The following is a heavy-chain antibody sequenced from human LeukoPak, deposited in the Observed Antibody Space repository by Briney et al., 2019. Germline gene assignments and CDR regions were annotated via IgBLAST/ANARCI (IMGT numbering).Heavy chain of an antibody. CDR3: ARAEDDIGYNYGPSSYYYYGMDV. D-gene: IGHD5-18*01. Sequence: SQTLSLTCAISGDSVSSNSAAWTWIRQSPSRGLEWLGRTYYRSKWYYDYAVFVESRVTINPDTSKNQFSLQLNSVTPEDTAVYYCARAEDDIGYNYGPSSYYYYGMDVWGQGTTVTVSS. V-gene: IGHV6-1*01. CDR2: TYYRSKWYY. J-gene: IGHJ6*02. CDR1: GDSVSSNSAA.